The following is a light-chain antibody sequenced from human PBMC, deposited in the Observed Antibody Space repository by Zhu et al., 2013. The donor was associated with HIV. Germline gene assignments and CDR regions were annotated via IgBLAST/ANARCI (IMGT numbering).Light chain of an antibody. CDR1: QSVSSY. Sequence: EIVLTQSPATLSLSPGERATLSCRASQSVSSYLAWYQQKPGQAPRLLIYDASKKANGIPARFSGSGSGTDFTLTISSLEPEDFAVYYCLQRSNWPPYSFGQGPSWRS. J-gene: IGKJ2*03. CDR2: DAS. V-gene: IGKV3-11*01. CDR3: LQRSNWPPYS.